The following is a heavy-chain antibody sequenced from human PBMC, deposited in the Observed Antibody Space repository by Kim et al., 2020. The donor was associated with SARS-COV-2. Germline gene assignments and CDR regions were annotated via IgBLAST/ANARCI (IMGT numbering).Heavy chain of an antibody. CDR1: GGTFSSYA. Sequence: SVKVSCKASGGTFSSYAISWVRQAPGQGLEWMGGIIPIFGTANYAQKFQGRVTITADESTSTAYMELSSLRSEDTAVYYCARSTGMVYDHWYFDLWGRGTLVTVSS. D-gene: IGHD2-8*01. V-gene: IGHV1-69*13. CDR3: ARSTGMVYDHWYFDL. J-gene: IGHJ2*01. CDR2: IIPIFGTA.